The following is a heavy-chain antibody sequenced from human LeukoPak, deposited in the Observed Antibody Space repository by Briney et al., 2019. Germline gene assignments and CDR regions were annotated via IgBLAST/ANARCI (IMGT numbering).Heavy chain of an antibody. CDR1: GFTFGSYG. CDR3: AQGPDYKFDY. CDR2: IRYDGNNQ. Sequence: GGSLRLSCAASGFTFGSYGMHWVRQAPGKGLEWVAFIRYDGNNQYYADSVKGRFTISRDNSKNTLYPQMSSLRAEDTAVYYCAQGPDYKFDYWGQGTLVTVSS. J-gene: IGHJ4*02. D-gene: IGHD4-11*01. V-gene: IGHV3-30*02.